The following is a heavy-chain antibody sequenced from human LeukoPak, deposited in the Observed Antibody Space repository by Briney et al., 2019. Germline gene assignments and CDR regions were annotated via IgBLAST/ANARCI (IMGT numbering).Heavy chain of an antibody. Sequence: GSLRLSCAASAFSFSKFALIWVRQAPGKGLEWVSAITANGGYTLYADAVKGRFTVSRDNSKNTLYLQINSLRPEDTAMYYCAKDPNGDYMGAFDFWGQGTMVTVSS. CDR1: AFSFSKFA. V-gene: IGHV3-23*01. CDR2: ITANGGYT. CDR3: AKDPNGDYMGAFDF. D-gene: IGHD4-17*01. J-gene: IGHJ3*01.